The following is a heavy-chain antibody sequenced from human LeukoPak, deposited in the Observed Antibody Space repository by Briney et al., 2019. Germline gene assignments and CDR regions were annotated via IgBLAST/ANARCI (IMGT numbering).Heavy chain of an antibody. J-gene: IGHJ4*02. CDR2: IWYDGSNK. CDR3: ARDLGLGYYDSSSFFDY. CDR1: GFTFSSYG. Sequence: GGSLRLSCVASGFTFSSYGMHWVRQAPGKGLEWVAVIWYDGSNKYYADSVKGRFTISRDNSKNTLYLQMNSLRAEDTAVYYCARDLGLGYYDSSSFFDYWGQGTLVTVSS. D-gene: IGHD3-22*01. V-gene: IGHV3-33*01.